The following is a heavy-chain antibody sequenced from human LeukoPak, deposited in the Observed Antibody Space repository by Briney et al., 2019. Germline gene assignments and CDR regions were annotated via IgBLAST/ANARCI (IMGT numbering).Heavy chain of an antibody. CDR3: ARKGVGGELGGFDY. Sequence: GGSLRLSCAASGFTFSSYGMSWVRQAPGKGLEWVSGINWNGGSTGYADSVKGRFIISRDNAKNSLYLQMNSLRAEDTALYHCARKGVGGELGGFDYWGQGTLVTVSS. V-gene: IGHV3-20*01. D-gene: IGHD3-16*01. J-gene: IGHJ4*02. CDR2: INWNGGST. CDR1: GFTFSSYG.